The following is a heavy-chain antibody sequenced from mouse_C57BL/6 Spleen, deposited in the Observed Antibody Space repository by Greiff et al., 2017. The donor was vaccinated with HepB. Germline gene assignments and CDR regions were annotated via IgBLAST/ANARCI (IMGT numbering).Heavy chain of an antibody. CDR2: IDPYDSET. CDR1: GSTFTSYW. V-gene: IGHV1-52*01. Sequence: QVQLQQPGAELVRPGSSVKLSCKASGSTFTSYWMHWVKQRPIQVLEWIGNIDPYDSETHYHQKFKDEATLTVAYSSGTPYMQLSCLTSEDSAVYYCPRYYYCSSYWDFDVWGTGTTVTVSS. J-gene: IGHJ1*03. CDR3: PRYYYCSSYWDFDV. D-gene: IGHD1-1*01.